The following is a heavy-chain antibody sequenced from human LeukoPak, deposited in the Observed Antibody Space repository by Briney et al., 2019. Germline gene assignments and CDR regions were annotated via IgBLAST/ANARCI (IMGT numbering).Heavy chain of an antibody. CDR3: ARAGYSSSSIHFDY. Sequence: ASVKVSCKASGCTFTSYYMHWVRQAPGQGLEWMGIINPSGGSTSYAQKLQGRVTMTTDTSTSTAYMELRSLRSDDTAVYYCARAGYSSSSIHFDYWGQGTLVTVSS. D-gene: IGHD6-6*01. CDR1: GCTFTSYY. V-gene: IGHV1-46*01. J-gene: IGHJ4*02. CDR2: INPSGGST.